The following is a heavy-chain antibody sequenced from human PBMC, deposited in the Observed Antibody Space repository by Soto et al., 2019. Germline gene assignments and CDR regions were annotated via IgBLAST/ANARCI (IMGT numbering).Heavy chain of an antibody. CDR1: GGSICIYY. Sequence: SDSLSLTCAVSGGSICIYYWSWIRQPPGKGLEWIGYIYYSGSTNYNPSLKSRVTISVDTSKNQFSLKLSSVTAADTAVYYCARDQGYYFDYWGQGTLVTVSS. CDR3: ARDQGYYFDY. V-gene: IGHV4-59*01. CDR2: IYYSGST. J-gene: IGHJ4*02.